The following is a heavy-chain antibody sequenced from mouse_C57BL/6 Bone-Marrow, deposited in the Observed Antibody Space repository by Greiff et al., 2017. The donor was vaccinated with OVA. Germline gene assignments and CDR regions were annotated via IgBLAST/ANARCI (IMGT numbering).Heavy chain of an antibody. V-gene: IGHV1-80*01. Sequence: QVQLKQSGAELVKPGASVKISCKASGYAFSSYWMNWVKQRPGKGLEWIGQIYPGDGDTNYNGKFKGKATLTADKSSSTAYMQLSSLTSDDSAVYFCARAVDYYGSSYPYWYVDVGGTGTTVTVSS. CDR2: IYPGDGDT. D-gene: IGHD1-1*01. CDR3: ARAVDYYGSSYPYWYVDV. CDR1: GYAFSSYW. J-gene: IGHJ1*03.